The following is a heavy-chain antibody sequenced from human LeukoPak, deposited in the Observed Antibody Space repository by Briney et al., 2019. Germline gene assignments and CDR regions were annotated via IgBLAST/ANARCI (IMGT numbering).Heavy chain of an antibody. J-gene: IGHJ4*02. V-gene: IGHV4-31*03. CDR3: ATWAYSSSSASDY. CDR1: GGSISSGGYY. CDR2: IYYSGST. D-gene: IGHD6-6*01. Sequence: PSETLSLTCTVSGGSISSGGYYWSRIRQHPGKGLEWIGYIYYSGSTYYNPSLKSRVTISVDTSKNQFSLKLSSVTAADTAVYYCATWAYSSSSASDYWGQGTLVTVSS.